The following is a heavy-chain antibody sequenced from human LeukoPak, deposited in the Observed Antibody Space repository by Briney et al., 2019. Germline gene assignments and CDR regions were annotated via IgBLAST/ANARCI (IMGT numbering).Heavy chain of an antibody. CDR3: ARANYYDSSAQSH. D-gene: IGHD3-22*01. J-gene: IGHJ4*02. V-gene: IGHV1-69*01. CDR2: ITPIFGTA. CDR1: GGTFSSYA. Sequence: SVKVSCKASGGTFSSYAISWVRQAPGQGLEWMGGITPIFGTANYAQKFQGRVTITADESTSTAYMELSSLRSEDTAVYYCARANYYDSSAQSHWGQGTLVTVSS.